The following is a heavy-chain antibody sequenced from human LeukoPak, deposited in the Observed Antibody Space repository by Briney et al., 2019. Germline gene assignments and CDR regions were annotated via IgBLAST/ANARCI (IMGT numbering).Heavy chain of an antibody. Sequence: GGSLRLSCAASGFTFSSYAMTWVRQAPGKGLEWVAPISYDGGNKFYADSVRDRFTISRDNSKNTLFLQMYNLRIEDTAVYYCAKVFEVRGARRPKDYWGQGTLVIVSS. J-gene: IGHJ4*02. D-gene: IGHD3-10*01. CDR1: GFTFSSYA. CDR2: ISYDGGNK. CDR3: AKVFEVRGARRPKDY. V-gene: IGHV3-30*18.